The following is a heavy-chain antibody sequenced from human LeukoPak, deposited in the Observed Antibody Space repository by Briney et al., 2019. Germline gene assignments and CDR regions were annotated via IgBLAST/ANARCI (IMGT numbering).Heavy chain of an antibody. D-gene: IGHD2-15*01. CDR1: GYSFTTSW. CDR2: IDPIDSYT. Sequence: GESLKISCKGTGYSFTTSWFTWVRQMPGKGLEWMGRIDPIDSYTTYSPSFQGHVTISADKSISTAYLQWSSLKASYTAMYYCARHGYCSGGRCYYDYWGQGTLVTVSS. V-gene: IGHV5-10-1*01. J-gene: IGHJ4*02. CDR3: ARHGYCSGGRCYYDY.